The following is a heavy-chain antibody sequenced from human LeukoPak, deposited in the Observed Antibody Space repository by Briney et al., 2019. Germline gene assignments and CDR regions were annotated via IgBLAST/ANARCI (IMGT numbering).Heavy chain of an antibody. D-gene: IGHD4-17*01. J-gene: IGHJ4*02. V-gene: IGHV3-23*01. Sequence: AGGSLRLSCAASGFTFSSYAMSWVRQAPGKGLEWVSAISGSGGSTYYADSVKGRFTISRDNSKNTLYLQMNSLRAEDTAVYYCAKAPFYGDYGAPHDYWGQGTLVTVSS. CDR2: ISGSGGST. CDR3: AKAPFYGDYGAPHDY. CDR1: GFTFSSYA.